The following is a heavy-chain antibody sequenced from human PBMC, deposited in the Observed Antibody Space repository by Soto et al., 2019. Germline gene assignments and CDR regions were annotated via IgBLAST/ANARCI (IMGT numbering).Heavy chain of an antibody. CDR1: GYSFTSYW. CDR3: ARHPGSGWYGSDY. J-gene: IGHJ4*02. Sequence: PXRSLKISCKGSGYSFTSYWISWVRQMPGKGLEWMGRIDPSDSYTNYSPSFQGHVTISADKSISTAYLQWSSLKASDTAMYYCARHPGSGWYGSDYWGQGTLVTVSS. D-gene: IGHD6-19*01. V-gene: IGHV5-10-1*01. CDR2: IDPSDSYT.